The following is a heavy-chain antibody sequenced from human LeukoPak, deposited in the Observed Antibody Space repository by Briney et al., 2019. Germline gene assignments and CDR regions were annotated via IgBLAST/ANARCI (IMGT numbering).Heavy chain of an antibody. CDR2: IKQDGSPK. V-gene: IGHV3-7*01. CDR1: GFTSSGYW. J-gene: IGHJ3*01. CDR3: AKLARGDGFDL. Sequence: AGGSLRLSCAASGFTSSGYWMSWVRQAPGRGLEWVASIKQDGSPKKYVDPVKGRFTISGDNAKNSVYLQMNSLRAEDTAVYYCAKLARGDGFDLWGQGTKVTVSS.